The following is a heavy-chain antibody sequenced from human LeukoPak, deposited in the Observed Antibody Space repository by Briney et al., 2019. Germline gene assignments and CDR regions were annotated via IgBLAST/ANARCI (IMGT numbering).Heavy chain of an antibody. CDR3: AKFNAMTTLTPFDY. D-gene: IGHD4-17*01. Sequence: GGSLRLSCAASGFTFSSYAMSWVRQAPGKGLEWVSAISASGGSTYYADSVRGRFTISRDNSKNTLYMQMNSLRAEDTAIYYCAKFNAMTTLTPFDYWGQGTLVTVSP. CDR2: ISASGGST. J-gene: IGHJ4*02. CDR1: GFTFSSYA. V-gene: IGHV3-23*01.